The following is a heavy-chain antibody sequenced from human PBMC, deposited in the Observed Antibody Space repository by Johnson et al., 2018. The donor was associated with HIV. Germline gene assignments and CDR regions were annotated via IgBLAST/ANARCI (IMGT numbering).Heavy chain of an antibody. CDR3: ARDSSSWSLGAFDI. V-gene: IGHV3-30*04. CDR2: ISYDGSNK. J-gene: IGHJ3*02. D-gene: IGHD6-13*01. Sequence: QVQLVESGGGVVQPGRSLRLSCAASGFTFSTYAMHWVRQAPGKGLEWVAVISYDGSNKYYVDSVKGRFTISRDNAKNSLYLQMNSLRAEDTAVYYCARDSSSWSLGAFDIWGQGTMVTVSS. CDR1: GFTFSTYA.